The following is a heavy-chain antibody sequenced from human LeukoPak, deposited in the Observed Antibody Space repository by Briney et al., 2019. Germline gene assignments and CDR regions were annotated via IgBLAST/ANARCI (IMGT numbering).Heavy chain of an antibody. CDR1: GYTFTSYA. V-gene: IGHV1-3*01. Sequence: ASVKVSCKASGYTFTSYAMHWVRQAPGQRLEWMGWINAGNGNTKYSQKFQGRVTITRDTSAGTAYMELSSLRSEDTAVYYCARDGITMVRGVIIPDRSYDYWGQGTLVTVSS. J-gene: IGHJ4*02. CDR2: INAGNGNT. D-gene: IGHD3-10*01. CDR3: ARDGITMVRGVIIPDRSYDY.